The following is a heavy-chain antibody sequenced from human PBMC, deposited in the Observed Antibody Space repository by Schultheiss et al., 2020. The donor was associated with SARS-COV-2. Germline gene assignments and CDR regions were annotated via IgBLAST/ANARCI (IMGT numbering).Heavy chain of an antibody. CDR1: DGSISSYY. V-gene: IGHV4-59*08. J-gene: IGHJ4*02. CDR3: ARMYSSSSSDYFDS. D-gene: IGHD6-6*01. Sequence: SQTLSLTCTVSDGSISSYYWSWIRQPPGKGLEWIGYMYYSGSTNYNPSLKSRVTISVDTSKNQFSLKLSSVTAADTAVYYCARMYSSSSSDYFDSWGQGTLVTVSS. CDR2: MYYSGST.